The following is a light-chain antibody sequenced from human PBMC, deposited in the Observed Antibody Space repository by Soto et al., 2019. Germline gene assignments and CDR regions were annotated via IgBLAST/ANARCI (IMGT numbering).Light chain of an antibody. CDR3: LQYNSYPRT. CDR1: QGIRND. J-gene: IGKJ4*01. V-gene: IGKV1-17*01. Sequence: DIQMTQSPSSLSASVGDRVTIPCRASQGIRNDLAWYQQKPGKAPKRLIYLASTLESGVPSRFSGSGFGTGFTLTIISLQPEDFATYYYLQYNSYPRTFGGGTKVEIK. CDR2: LAS.